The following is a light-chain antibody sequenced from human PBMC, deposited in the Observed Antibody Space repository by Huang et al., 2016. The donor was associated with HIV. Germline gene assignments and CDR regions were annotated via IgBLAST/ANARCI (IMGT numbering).Light chain of an antibody. CDR3: QQYSTSSYT. Sequence: DIQMTQSPSTLSASVGDRVNITCRASHSISSWLAWYQQKPGESPNRLISTASTVESGVPSRFSGSGSGTEFTLTISSLQPDDFATYYCQQYSTSSYTFGQGTKLQIK. J-gene: IGKJ2*01. CDR2: TAS. CDR1: HSISSW. V-gene: IGKV1-5*03.